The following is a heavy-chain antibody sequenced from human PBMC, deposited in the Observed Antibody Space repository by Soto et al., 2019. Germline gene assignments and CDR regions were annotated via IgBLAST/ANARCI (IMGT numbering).Heavy chain of an antibody. V-gene: IGHV3-48*02. Sequence: GGSLRLSCAASGFTFSSYSMNWVRQAPGKGLEWVSYISSSSSTIYYADSVKGRFTISRDNAKNSLYLQMNSLRDEDTAVYYCARADHSVPAIVVPAAAPWYYYYGMDVWGQGTTVTVSS. CDR1: GFTFSSYS. J-gene: IGHJ6*02. D-gene: IGHD2-2*01. CDR2: ISSSSSTI. CDR3: ARADHSVPAIVVPAAAPWYYYYGMDV.